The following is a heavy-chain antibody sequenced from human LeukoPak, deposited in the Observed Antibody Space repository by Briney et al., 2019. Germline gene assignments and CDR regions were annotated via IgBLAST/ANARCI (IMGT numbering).Heavy chain of an antibody. CDR1: GGSISSSSYY. CDR3: ARAVDYDSSGLDY. J-gene: IGHJ4*02. CDR2: IYYSGST. V-gene: IGHV4-39*07. D-gene: IGHD3-22*01. Sequence: SETLSLTCTVSGGSISSSSYYWGWIRQPPGKGLEWVGSIYYSGSTYYNPSLKSRVTISVDTSKNQFSLKLSSVTAADTAVYYCARAVDYDSSGLDYWGQGTLVTVSS.